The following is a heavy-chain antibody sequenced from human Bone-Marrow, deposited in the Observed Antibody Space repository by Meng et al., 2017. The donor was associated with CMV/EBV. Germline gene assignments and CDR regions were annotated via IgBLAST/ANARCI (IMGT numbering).Heavy chain of an antibody. J-gene: IGHJ6*01. V-gene: IGHV4-59*01. CDR1: GGSISSYY. CDR3: ARMESGPRDYYYYGMDV. Sequence: SETLSLTCTVSGGSISSYYWSWIRQPPGKGLEWIGYIYYSGSTNYNPSLKSRVTISVDTSKNQFSLKLSSVTAADTAVYYCARMESGPRDYYYYGMDVWGQGNTVNGAS. D-gene: IGHD3-3*01. CDR2: IYYSGST.